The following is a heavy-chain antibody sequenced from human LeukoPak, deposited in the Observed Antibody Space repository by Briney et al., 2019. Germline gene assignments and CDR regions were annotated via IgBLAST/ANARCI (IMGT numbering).Heavy chain of an antibody. D-gene: IGHD6-19*01. J-gene: IGHJ3*02. CDR3: AKDSSGWHEDDAFDI. Sequence: PGRSLRLSCAASGFTFDDYAMHWVRHAPGKGLEWVSGISWNSGSIGYADSVKGRFTISRDNAKNSLYLQMSSLRAEDTALYYCAKDSSGWHEDDAFDIWGQGTMVTVSS. CDR1: GFTFDDYA. V-gene: IGHV3-9*01. CDR2: ISWNSGSI.